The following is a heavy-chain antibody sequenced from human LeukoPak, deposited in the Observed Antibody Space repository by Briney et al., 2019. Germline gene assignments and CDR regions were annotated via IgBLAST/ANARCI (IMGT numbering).Heavy chain of an antibody. CDR2: IWYDGSNK. CDR3: ARDSGTYSYGYSLGY. Sequence: PGRSLRLSCAASGFTFSSYGMHWVRQAPGKGLEWVAVIWYDGSNKYYADSVKGRFTISRDNSKNTLYLQMNSLRAEDTAVYYCARDSGTYSYGYSLGYWGQGTLVTVSS. CDR1: GFTFSSYG. J-gene: IGHJ4*02. D-gene: IGHD5-18*01. V-gene: IGHV3-33*01.